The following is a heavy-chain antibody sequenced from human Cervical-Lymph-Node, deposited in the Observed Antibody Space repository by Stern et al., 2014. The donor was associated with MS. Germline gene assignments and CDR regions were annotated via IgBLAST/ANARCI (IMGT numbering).Heavy chain of an antibody. J-gene: IGHJ6*02. CDR2: ISGNGGKT. V-gene: IGHV3-9*01. CDR1: GFTFDDYA. D-gene: IGHD6-6*01. Sequence: QLVESGGCLVQPGRSLRLSCAASGFTFDDYAMHWVRQAPGEGLEWVSGISGNGGKTDYADSVKGRFTISRDNAKNSLYLQMDSLRAEDTALYYCAKDMRGGSSYAMDVWGQGTTVTVSS. CDR3: AKDMRGGSSYAMDV.